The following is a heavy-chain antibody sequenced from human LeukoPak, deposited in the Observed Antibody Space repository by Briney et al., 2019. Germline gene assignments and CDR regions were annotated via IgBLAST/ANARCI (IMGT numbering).Heavy chain of an antibody. CDR1: GFIFSNYA. V-gene: IGHV3-23*01. Sequence: GGSLRLSCAASGFIFSNYAMNWVRQAPGKGLEWVSTIRESGGDTHYADSVKGRFTISRDNSKSTLYLQMDSLRAEDTAVYYCAKVHFPGGHAIFDYWGQGTLVTVSS. CDR3: AKVHFPGGHAIFDY. J-gene: IGHJ4*02. CDR2: IRESGGDT. D-gene: IGHD2-15*01.